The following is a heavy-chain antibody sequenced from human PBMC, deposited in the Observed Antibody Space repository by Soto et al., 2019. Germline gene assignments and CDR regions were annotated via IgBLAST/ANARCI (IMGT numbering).Heavy chain of an antibody. D-gene: IGHD2-8*01. J-gene: IGHJ4*02. Sequence: QVQLVESGGGVVQPGRSLRLSCAASGFTFSTYGMDWVRQAPGKGLEWVAVISYDGSNKHYADSVKGRFTISRDNSKNTLYLQVNSLRAEDTAVYYCAKDRGPNDPYFDYWGQGTLVTVSS. CDR1: GFTFSTYG. CDR3: AKDRGPNDPYFDY. V-gene: IGHV3-30*18. CDR2: ISYDGSNK.